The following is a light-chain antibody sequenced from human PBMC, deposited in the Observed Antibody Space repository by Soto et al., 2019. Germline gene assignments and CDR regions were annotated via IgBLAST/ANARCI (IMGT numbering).Light chain of an antibody. Sequence: QSVLTQPPSASGSPGQSVTISCTGTSSDVSGYNYVSWYQQHPGKAPKLMIYEVSKWPSGVPDRFSGSKSGNTASLTVSGLQAEDEADYYCSSYAGGNNFHVVFGGGTKLTVL. CDR3: SSYAGGNNFHVV. V-gene: IGLV2-8*01. CDR1: SSDVSGYNY. J-gene: IGLJ2*01. CDR2: EVS.